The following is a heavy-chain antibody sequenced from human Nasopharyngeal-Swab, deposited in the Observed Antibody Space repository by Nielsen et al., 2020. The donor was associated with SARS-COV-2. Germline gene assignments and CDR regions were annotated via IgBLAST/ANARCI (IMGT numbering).Heavy chain of an antibody. CDR3: ARESGGDSGWFDP. D-gene: IGHD5-12*01. Sequence: SETLSPTCTVPGGPISSYYWSWIREPPGKGLEWIGYIYYSGSTNYNPSLKSRVTISVDTSKNQFSLKLSSVTAADTAVYYCARESGGDSGWFDPWGQGTLVTVSS. V-gene: IGHV4-59*01. J-gene: IGHJ5*02. CDR1: GGPISSYY. CDR2: IYYSGST.